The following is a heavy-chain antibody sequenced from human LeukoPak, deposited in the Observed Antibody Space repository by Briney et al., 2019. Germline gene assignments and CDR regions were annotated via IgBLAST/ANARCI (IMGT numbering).Heavy chain of an antibody. Sequence: GASVKVSCKTSGYTFNNYAMHWVRQAPGQRLEWMGCINGDNGNTQYSQKFQGRVTFIRDTSASTAYMELSSLTSEDMAVFFCARFADPSAFDIWGQGTMVTVSS. CDR2: INGDNGNT. CDR3: ARFADPSAFDI. CDR1: GYTFNNYA. V-gene: IGHV1-3*03. J-gene: IGHJ3*02.